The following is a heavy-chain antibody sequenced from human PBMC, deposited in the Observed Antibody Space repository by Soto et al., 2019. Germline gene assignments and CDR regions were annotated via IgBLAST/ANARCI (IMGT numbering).Heavy chain of an antibody. CDR3: ASCILGLYVWDPAEYFQH. CDR2: IIPIFGTA. D-gene: IGHD3-16*01. J-gene: IGHJ1*01. Sequence: GASVKVSCKASGGTFSSYAISWVRQAPGQGLEWMGGIIPIFGTANYAQKFQGRVTIAADESTSTAYMELSSLRSEDTAVYYCASCILGLYVWDPAEYFQHWGQGTLVTVSS. CDR1: GGTFSSYA. V-gene: IGHV1-69*13.